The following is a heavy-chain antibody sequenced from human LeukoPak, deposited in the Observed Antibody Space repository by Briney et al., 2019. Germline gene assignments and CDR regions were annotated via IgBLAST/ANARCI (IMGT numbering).Heavy chain of an antibody. CDR1: GFTFSSYA. CDR3: ARDRGRRRDGYNYPFDY. J-gene: IGHJ4*02. CDR2: ISGSGGST. D-gene: IGHD5-24*01. Sequence: GGSLRLSCAASGFTFSSYAMSWVRQAPGKGLEWVSAISGSGGSTYYADSVKGRFTISRDNAKNTLYLQMNSLRAEDTAVYYCARDRGRRRDGYNYPFDYWGQGTLVTVSS. V-gene: IGHV3-23*01.